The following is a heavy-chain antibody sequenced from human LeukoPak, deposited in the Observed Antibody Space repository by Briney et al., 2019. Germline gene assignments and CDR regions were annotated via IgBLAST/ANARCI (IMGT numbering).Heavy chain of an antibody. J-gene: IGHJ4*02. CDR1: GFTFDDYA. Sequence: GGSLRLSCAASGFTFDDYAMHWVRQAPGKGLEWVSGISRNSGSIGYADSVKGRFTISRDNAKNSLYLQMNSLRAEDTALYYCAKDEGYWGQGTLVTVSS. CDR3: AKDEGY. V-gene: IGHV3-9*01. CDR2: ISRNSGSI.